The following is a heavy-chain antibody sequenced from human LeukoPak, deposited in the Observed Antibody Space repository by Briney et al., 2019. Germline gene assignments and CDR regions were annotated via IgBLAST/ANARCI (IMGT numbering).Heavy chain of an antibody. Sequence: PGGSLRLSCAASGFIFSSYEMNWVRQAPGKGLEWVSYISGNGAAVYYADSVKGRFTVSRDNAKNSLYLQMNSLRDEDTAVYYCARDPTYYYGSGTYSHYYGMDVWGQGTTVTVSS. CDR3: ARDPTYYYGSGTYSHYYGMDV. CDR2: ISGNGAAV. CDR1: GFIFSSYE. D-gene: IGHD3-10*01. V-gene: IGHV3-48*03. J-gene: IGHJ6*02.